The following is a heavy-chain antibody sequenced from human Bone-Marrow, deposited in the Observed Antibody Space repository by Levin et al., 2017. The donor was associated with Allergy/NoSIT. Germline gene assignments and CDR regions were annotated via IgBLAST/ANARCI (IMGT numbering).Heavy chain of an antibody. CDR3: AGGGTTVGFDY. J-gene: IGHJ4*02. Sequence: SETLSLTCTVSGGSVSSGSYYWSWIRQPPGKGLEWIGYIYYSGSTNYNPSLKSRVTISVDTSKNQFSLKLSSVTAADTAVYYGAGGGTTVGFDYWGQGTLVTVSS. V-gene: IGHV4-61*01. CDR2: IYYSGST. D-gene: IGHD1-1*01. CDR1: GGSVSSGSYY.